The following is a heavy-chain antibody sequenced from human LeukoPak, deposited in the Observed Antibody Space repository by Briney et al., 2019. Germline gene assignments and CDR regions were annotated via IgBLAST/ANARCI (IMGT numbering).Heavy chain of an antibody. CDR1: GFTFSSYS. Sequence: GGSLRLSCAASGFTFSSYSMNWVRQAPGKGLEGVSSISSSSIYIYYTDSVKARFTISRDNAKNSLYLQMNSLRAEDTAVYYCARPGGFDWNDEDYFDYWGQGTLVTVSS. V-gene: IGHV3-21*01. J-gene: IGHJ4*02. CDR3: ARPGGFDWNDEDYFDY. D-gene: IGHD1-1*01. CDR2: ISSSSIYI.